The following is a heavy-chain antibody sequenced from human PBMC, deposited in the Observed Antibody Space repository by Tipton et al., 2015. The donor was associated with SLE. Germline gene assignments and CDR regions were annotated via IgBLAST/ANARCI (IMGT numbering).Heavy chain of an antibody. CDR3: ARHEENYYYYYMDV. CDR2: IYYSGST. J-gene: IGHJ6*03. CDR1: GGSISSSSYY. Sequence: TLSLTCTVSGGSISSSSYYWGWIRQPPGKGLEWIGSIYYSGSTYYNPSLKSRVTISVDTSKNQFSLKLSSVTAADTAVYYCARHEENYYYYYMDVWGKGTTVTVSS. V-gene: IGHV4-39*01.